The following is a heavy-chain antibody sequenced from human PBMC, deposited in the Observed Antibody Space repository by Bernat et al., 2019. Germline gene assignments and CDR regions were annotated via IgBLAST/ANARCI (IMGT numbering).Heavy chain of an antibody. CDR2: IWYDGSNK. CDR1: GFTFSSYG. J-gene: IGHJ4*02. D-gene: IGHD6-6*01. V-gene: IGHV3-33*01. CDR3: ARAYSSSSLRWWTLDY. Sequence: QVQLVESGGGVVQPGRSLRLSCTASGFTFSSYGMHWVRQAPGKGLEWVAVIWYDGSNKYYADSVKGRFTISRDNSKNTLYLQMNNLRAEDTAVYYCARAYSSSSLRWWTLDYWGQGTLVTVSS.